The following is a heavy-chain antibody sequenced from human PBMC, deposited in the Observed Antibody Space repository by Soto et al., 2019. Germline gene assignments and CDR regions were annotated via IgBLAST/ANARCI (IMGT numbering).Heavy chain of an antibody. CDR2: LYTRGTT. CDR1: GASISNFY. J-gene: IGHJ6*02. Sequence: ASETLSLTCSVSGASISNFYWSWIRQSAGKGLEWIGRLYTRGTTDYNPSLKSRVTISVDTSKNQFSLKLSSVTAADTAVYYCARDGYCSGGSCYGYYYYGMDVWGQGTTVTVSS. CDR3: ARDGYCSGGSCYGYYYYGMDV. D-gene: IGHD2-15*01. V-gene: IGHV4-4*07.